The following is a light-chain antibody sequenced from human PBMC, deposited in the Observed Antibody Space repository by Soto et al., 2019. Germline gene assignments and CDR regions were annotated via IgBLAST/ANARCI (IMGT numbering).Light chain of an antibody. V-gene: IGLV2-14*03. CDR3: SSFTSILGL. CDR2: DVT. J-gene: IGLJ2*01. Sequence: QSALTQPASVSGSPGQSITISCTGAVSEVAGYTYVSWYQQHPGKVPKVIIYDVTNRPSGVSNRFSGSKSGTTASLTISGLQAEDESDYYCSSFTSILGLFGGGTKVTVL. CDR1: VSEVAGYTY.